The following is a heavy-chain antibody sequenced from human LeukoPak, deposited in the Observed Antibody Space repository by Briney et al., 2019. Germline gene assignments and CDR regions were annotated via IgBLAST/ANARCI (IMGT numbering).Heavy chain of an antibody. J-gene: IGHJ4*02. CDR1: GYSFTNDL. Sequence: GESLKISCKGSGYSFTNDLIGWVRQMPGKGLEWMGIIYPGDSNTRYSPSFQGQVTISADKSISTAYLQWSSLKASDTAMYYCARLVYDSSGTDLDYWGQGTLVTVSS. CDR3: ARLVYDSSGTDLDY. V-gene: IGHV5-51*01. CDR2: IYPGDSNT. D-gene: IGHD3-22*01.